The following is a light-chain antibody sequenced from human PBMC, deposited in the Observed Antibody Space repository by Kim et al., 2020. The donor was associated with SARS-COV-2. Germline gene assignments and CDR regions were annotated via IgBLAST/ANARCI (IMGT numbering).Light chain of an antibody. J-gene: IGLJ3*02. CDR1: SSNVASNT. V-gene: IGLV1-44*01. CDR2: NNN. CDR3: AAWDDSLNCPV. Sequence: QSVLTQPPSASGTPGQRVTISCSGSSSNVASNTVNWYQQLPGTAPKLLIYNNNYRPSGVSDRFSGSKSGTSASLAISGLQSEDEADYYCAAWDDSLNCPVFGGGTQLTVL.